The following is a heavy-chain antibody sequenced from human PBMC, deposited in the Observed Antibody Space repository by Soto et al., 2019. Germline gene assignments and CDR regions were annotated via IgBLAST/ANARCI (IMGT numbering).Heavy chain of an antibody. CDR1: GFTFSSYA. CDR3: AKDLKSSPGDYYYGMDV. J-gene: IGHJ6*02. CDR2: ISGSGGST. V-gene: IGHV3-23*01. Sequence: EAQLLESGGGLVQPGGSLRLSCAASGFTFSSYAMSWVRQAPGKGLEWVSAISGSGGSTYYADSVKGRFTISRDNSKNTRYLQMNSLRAEDTAVYYCAKDLKSSPGDYYYGMDVWGQGTTVTVSS. D-gene: IGHD6-13*01.